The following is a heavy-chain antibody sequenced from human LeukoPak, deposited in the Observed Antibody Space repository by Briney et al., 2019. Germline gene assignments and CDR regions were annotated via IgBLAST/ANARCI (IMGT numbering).Heavy chain of an antibody. Sequence: TGGSLRLSCAASGFTFSSYWMHWVRQAPGKGLVWVSRINSDGSSTSYADSVKGRFTISRGNAKNTLYLQMNSLRAEDTAVYYCARPRSGSYYNDPFFDYWGQGTLVTVSS. CDR2: INSDGSST. V-gene: IGHV3-74*01. J-gene: IGHJ4*02. CDR1: GFTFSSYW. CDR3: ARPRSGSYYNDPFFDY. D-gene: IGHD3-10*01.